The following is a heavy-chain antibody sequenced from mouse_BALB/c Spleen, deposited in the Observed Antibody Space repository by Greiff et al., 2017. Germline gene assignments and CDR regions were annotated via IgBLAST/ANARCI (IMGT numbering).Heavy chain of an antibody. D-gene: IGHD1-1*01. CDR2: INSNGGST. CDR1: GFTFSSYG. V-gene: IGHV5-6-3*01. J-gene: IGHJ2*01. CDR3: ARVDYYDSSWGY. Sequence: EVKVVESGGGLVQPGGSLTLSCAASGFTFSSYGMSWVRQTPDKRLELVATINSNGGSTYYPDSVKGRFTISRDNAKNTLYLQMSSLKSEDTAMYYCARVDYYDSSWGYWGQGTTLTVSS.